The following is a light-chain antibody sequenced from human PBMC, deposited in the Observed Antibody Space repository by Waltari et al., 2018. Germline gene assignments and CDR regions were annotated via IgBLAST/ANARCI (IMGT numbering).Light chain of an antibody. V-gene: IGLV2-14*01. CDR2: DVT. Sequence: QSALTQPASVSGSPGQSITISCTGTPSDIGLYDYVSWYQQRPGKAPKHLSFDVTKRPSGGSNRFSGSKSGDTASLTISGLQAEDEADYYCSAYTGGSTLVVFGGGTKVIVL. CDR1: PSDIGLYDY. CDR3: SAYTGGSTLVV. J-gene: IGLJ2*01.